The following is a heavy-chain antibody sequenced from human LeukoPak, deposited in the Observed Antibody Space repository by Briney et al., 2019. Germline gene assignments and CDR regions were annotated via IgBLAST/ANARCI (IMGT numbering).Heavy chain of an antibody. CDR3: ATLYGDYNWYFDL. Sequence: GGSLRLSCAASGFTFSSYSMNWVRQAPGKGLEWVSSISSSGSYIYYADSVKGRFTISRDNAKNSLYLQMNSLRAEDTALYYCATLYGDYNWYFDLWGRGTLVNVSS. D-gene: IGHD4-17*01. CDR2: ISSSGSYI. J-gene: IGHJ2*01. CDR1: GFTFSSYS. V-gene: IGHV3-21*04.